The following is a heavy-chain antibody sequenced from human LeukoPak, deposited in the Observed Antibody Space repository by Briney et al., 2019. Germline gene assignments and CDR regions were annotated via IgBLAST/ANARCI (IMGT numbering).Heavy chain of an antibody. Sequence: GKSLRLSCAASGFTFTSYSMSWVRQAPGKGLEWVSGTSDRGDYTYYADSVKGRFTISRDNSKNTLYLQMNSLRAEDTALYFCAKKAQYNGNYPLDYWGQGTLVTVSS. CDR2: TSDRGDYT. D-gene: IGHD1-26*01. J-gene: IGHJ4*02. CDR3: AKKAQYNGNYPLDY. CDR1: GFTFTSYS. V-gene: IGHV3-23*01.